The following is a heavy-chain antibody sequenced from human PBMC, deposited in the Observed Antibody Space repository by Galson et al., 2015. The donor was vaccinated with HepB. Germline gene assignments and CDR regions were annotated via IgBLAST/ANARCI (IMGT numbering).Heavy chain of an antibody. CDR3: AKVLGSSSWYGGYNWFDP. J-gene: IGHJ5*02. CDR1: GFTFSSYA. D-gene: IGHD6-13*01. V-gene: IGHV3-23*01. Sequence: SLRLSCAASGFTFSSYAMSWVRQAPGKGLEWVSAISGSGGSTYYADSVKGRFTISRDNSKNTLYLQMNSLRAEDTAVYYCAKVLGSSSWYGGYNWFDPWGQGTLVTVSS. CDR2: ISGSGGST.